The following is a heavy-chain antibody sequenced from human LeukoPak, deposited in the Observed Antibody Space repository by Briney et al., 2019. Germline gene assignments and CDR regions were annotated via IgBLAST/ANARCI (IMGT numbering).Heavy chain of an antibody. CDR2: ISSNGGST. D-gene: IGHD3-22*01. CDR3: ARGAHYYDSSGYYSDY. CDR1: GFTFSSYA. Sequence: HPGGSLRLSCAASGFTFSSYAMHWVRQAPGKGLEYVSAISSNGGSTYYANSVKGRFTISRDNSKNTLYLQMGSLRAEDMAVYYCARGAHYYDSSGYYSDYWGQGTLVTVSS. V-gene: IGHV3-64*01. J-gene: IGHJ4*02.